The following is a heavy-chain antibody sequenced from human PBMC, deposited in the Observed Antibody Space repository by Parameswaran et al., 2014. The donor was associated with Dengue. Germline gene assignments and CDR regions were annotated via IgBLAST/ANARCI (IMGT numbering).Heavy chain of an antibody. V-gene: IGHV3-7*01. J-gene: IGHJ6*02. CDR3: AREVHMVRGVTAEINDYYYYGMDV. CDR2: IKQDGSEK. Sequence: VRQAPGKGLEWVANIKQDGSEKYYVDSVKGRFTISRDNAKNSLYLQMNSLRAEDTAVYYCAREVHMVRGVTAEINDYYYYGMDVWGQGTTVTVSS. D-gene: IGHD3-10*01.